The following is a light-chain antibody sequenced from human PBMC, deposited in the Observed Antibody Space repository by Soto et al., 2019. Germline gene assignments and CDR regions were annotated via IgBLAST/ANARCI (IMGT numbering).Light chain of an antibody. V-gene: IGKV1-5*01. CDR2: AGP. CDR1: QSVNGW. J-gene: IGKJ4*01. Sequence: DIQMNQSPSTLSASVGDRVTITSPASQSVNGWLAWYRQKPGKAPELLIYAGPGVAPGVRSRFSGSGAGTEFSLTVSSLQPDDFATYCCQQYLNYPLTFGAGTK. CDR3: QQYLNYPLT.